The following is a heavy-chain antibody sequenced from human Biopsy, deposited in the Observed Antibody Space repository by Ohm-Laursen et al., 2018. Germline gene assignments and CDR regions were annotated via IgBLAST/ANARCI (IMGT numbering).Heavy chain of an antibody. CDR1: GFTFSSHA. CDR2: IRDSGDSA. V-gene: IGHV3-23*01. D-gene: IGHD5-24*01. Sequence: SLRLSCAASGFTFSSHAMAWVRQAPGKGLEWVSGIRDSGDSAYYADSVKGRFTISRASSKNTLYLQMNSLRVEDTAVYYCARGPSGVATIGRGQGTLVTVSS. CDR3: ARGPSGVATIG. J-gene: IGHJ4*02.